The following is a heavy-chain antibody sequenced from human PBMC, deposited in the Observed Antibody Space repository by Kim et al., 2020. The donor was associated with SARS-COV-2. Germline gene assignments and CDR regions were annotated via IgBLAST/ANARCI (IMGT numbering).Heavy chain of an antibody. J-gene: IGHJ6*02. V-gene: IGHV4-4*07. CDR3: ARDNYGSRYYYGMDV. D-gene: IGHD3-10*01. Sequence: PSLKSRVTMSVDTSKNQFSLKLSSVTAADTAVYYCARDNYGSRYYYGMDVWGQGTTVTVSS.